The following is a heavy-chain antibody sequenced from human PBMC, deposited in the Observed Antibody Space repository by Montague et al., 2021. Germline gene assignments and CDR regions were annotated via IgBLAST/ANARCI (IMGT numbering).Heavy chain of an antibody. J-gene: IGHJ4*02. D-gene: IGHD3-16*02. V-gene: IGHV3-49*03. CDR1: GLTFRHYA. CDR2: IKSNIYGGTT. Sequence: SLRLSCATSGLTFRHYAMSWFRQAPGKGLEWVGFIKSNIYGGTTEYAASVKRRFTISRDDSTDIAYLQTNTLTTEDTAVYYCGRCQETLGEAIVKIFDSWGQGTLVTVSS. CDR3: GRCQETLGEAIVKIFDS.